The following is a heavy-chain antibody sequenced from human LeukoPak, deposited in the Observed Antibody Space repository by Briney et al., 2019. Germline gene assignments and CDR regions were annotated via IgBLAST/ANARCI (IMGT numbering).Heavy chain of an antibody. Sequence: SETLSLTCTVSGGSISSSSYYWGWIRQPPGKGLEWIGSIYYSGSTYYNPSLKSRVTISVDTSKNQFSLKLSSVTAADTAVYYCARGVLTPWYDSPYGMDAWGQGTTVTVSS. V-gene: IGHV4-39*01. CDR2: IYYSGST. D-gene: IGHD3-22*01. CDR3: ARGVLTPWYDSPYGMDA. CDR1: GGSISSSSYY. J-gene: IGHJ6*02.